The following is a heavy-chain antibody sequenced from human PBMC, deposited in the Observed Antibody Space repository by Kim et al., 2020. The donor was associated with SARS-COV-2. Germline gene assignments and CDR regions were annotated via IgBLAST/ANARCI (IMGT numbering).Heavy chain of an antibody. V-gene: IGHV4-39*01. CDR3: ARLIGFTYGSSRLDN. CDR2: ISYSGIT. J-gene: IGHJ4*02. CDR1: GDSINTPNNY. Sequence: SETLSLTCTVSGDSINTPNNYWTWIRQPPGKGLEWIGTISYSGITHHNSSLRRQLTISLDTSTSKNQVSLKLTSATAADTAVYYCARLIGFTYGSSRLDNWGRGTLVTVSS. D-gene: IGHD3-10*01.